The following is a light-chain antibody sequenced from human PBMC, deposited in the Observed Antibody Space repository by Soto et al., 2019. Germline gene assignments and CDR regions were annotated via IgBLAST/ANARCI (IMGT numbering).Light chain of an antibody. CDR1: QSVSSN. J-gene: IGKJ1*01. Sequence: PGGRATLSCRASQSVSSNLAWYQQKPGQAPRLLIQRASTRATGIPARFSGSGSGTEFTLTISSLQSEDFAVYVCQQYNNWPGTFGQGTKVEIK. CDR2: RAS. V-gene: IGKV3-15*01. CDR3: QQYNNWPGT.